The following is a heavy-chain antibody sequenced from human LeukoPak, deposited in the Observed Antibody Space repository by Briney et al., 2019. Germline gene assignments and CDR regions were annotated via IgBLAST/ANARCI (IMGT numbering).Heavy chain of an antibody. CDR1: GGTLNSHI. V-gene: IGHV1-69*08. D-gene: IGHD1-26*01. Sequence: PVKVSCKTSGGTLNSHIFSWVRQAPGQGLEWMGKITPIIDTAKYSQKFQGRVTITADKSTTTVYMELSSLKSGDTAVYYCTRVNLRGSQYNWFDPWGQGTLVTVSS. J-gene: IGHJ5*02. CDR3: TRVNLRGSQYNWFDP. CDR2: ITPIIDTA.